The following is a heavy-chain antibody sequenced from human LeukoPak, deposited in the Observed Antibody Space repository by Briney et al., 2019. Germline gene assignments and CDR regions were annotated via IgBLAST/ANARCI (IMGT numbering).Heavy chain of an antibody. V-gene: IGHV4-4*09. Sequence: PSETLSLTCTVSGDYISGYYWSWIRQPPGKGLEWIGYIYTSGSINYNPSLKSRVTMSVDTSKHQFSLKLSPVTAADTAVYYCARRNQVGYGINYYYYYMDVWGKGTTVTVSS. D-gene: IGHD5-18*01. J-gene: IGHJ6*03. CDR1: GDYISGYY. CDR3: ARRNQVGYGINYYYYYMDV. CDR2: IYTSGSI.